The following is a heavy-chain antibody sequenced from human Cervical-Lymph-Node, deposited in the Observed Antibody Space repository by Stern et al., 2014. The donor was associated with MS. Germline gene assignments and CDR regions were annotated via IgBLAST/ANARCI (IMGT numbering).Heavy chain of an antibody. CDR1: GAPINSYY. Sequence: QLQLQESGPGLVRPSETLSLTCAVSGAPINSYYWSWIRLPPGKGLEWIGYVYYGGNTNYSPSLKSRVTISADTSKDQFSLNLRSVTAADTAIYYCAVGSGYGLFEVWGQGSLVTVSS. CDR2: VYYGGNT. CDR3: AVGSGYGLFEV. D-gene: IGHD5-12*01. V-gene: IGHV4-59*01. J-gene: IGHJ4*02.